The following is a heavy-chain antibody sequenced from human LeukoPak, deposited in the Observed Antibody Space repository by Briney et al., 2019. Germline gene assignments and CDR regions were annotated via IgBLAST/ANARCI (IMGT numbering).Heavy chain of an antibody. D-gene: IGHD4-11*01. CDR3: ARPYYSNYYYYGMDV. J-gene: IGHJ6*02. CDR2: LTGRGDTT. CDR1: GFTFDTYA. Sequence: PGGSLRLSCAASGFTFDTYAMAWVRQAPGKGLQWVSTLTGRGDTTYYAESVKGRFTISRDNSKNTLYLQMNSLRDEDTAVYYCARPYYSNYYYYGMDVWGQGTTVTVSS. V-gene: IGHV3-23*01.